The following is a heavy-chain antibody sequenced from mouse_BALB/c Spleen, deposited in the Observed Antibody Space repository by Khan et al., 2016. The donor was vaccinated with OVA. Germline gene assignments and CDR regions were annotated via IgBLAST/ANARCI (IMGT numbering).Heavy chain of an antibody. J-gene: IGHJ1*01. CDR2: INSNGGNS. Sequence: EVELVESGGGLVQPGGSLKLSCAASGFTFSGYDMSWVRQTPDKRLELVATINSNGGNSYYPDSVKGRFTTSRDNAENTLHLQMSSLKSEDTAMYYFSRVYYRYADGYLSFDVWGAGTTFTVSS. V-gene: IGHV5-6-3*01. CDR3: SRVYYRYADGYLSFDV. D-gene: IGHD2-14*01. CDR1: GFTFSGYD.